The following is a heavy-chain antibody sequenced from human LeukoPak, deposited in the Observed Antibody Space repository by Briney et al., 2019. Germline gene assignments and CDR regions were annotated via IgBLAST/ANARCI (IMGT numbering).Heavy chain of an antibody. CDR1: GFTLISIY. J-gene: IGHJ4*02. V-gene: IGHV3-53*01. D-gene: IGHD6-13*01. Sequence: GGSLRLSCAASGFTLISIYMSWVRQAPGKGLEWVAVIYSGGSTYYTDSVKGRFTISRDNSKNKLYLQMNSLRAEDKAVYYCARLGLSSSWYRHDYWGQGTLVTVSS. CDR3: ARLGLSSSWYRHDY. CDR2: IYSGGST.